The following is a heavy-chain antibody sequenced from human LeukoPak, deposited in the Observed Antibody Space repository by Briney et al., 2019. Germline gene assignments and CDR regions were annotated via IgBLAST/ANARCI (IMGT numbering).Heavy chain of an antibody. J-gene: IGHJ6*02. CDR2: VDRDGSET. CDR3: ARNNGMDV. CDR1: GFALSSHW. V-gene: IGHV3-7*03. Sequence: GGSLRLSCAASGFALSSHWMTWVRQVPGRGPEWVANVDRDGSETYYLDSVKGRFTISKDNAKNSLCLQMNSLRAEDTALYHCARNNGMDVWGQGTTVIVSS.